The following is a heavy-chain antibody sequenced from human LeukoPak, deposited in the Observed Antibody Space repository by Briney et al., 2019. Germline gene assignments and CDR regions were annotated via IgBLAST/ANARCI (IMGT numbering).Heavy chain of an antibody. Sequence: ASVKVSCKASGGTFSSYAISWVRQAPGQGLEWMGGIIPIFGTANYAQKFQGRVTITADESTSTAYMELSSLRSEDTAVYYCARAPTSNWGFDYWGQGTLVTVSS. CDR2: IIPIFGTA. CDR1: GGTFSSYA. V-gene: IGHV1-69*13. CDR3: ARAPTSNWGFDY. D-gene: IGHD7-27*01. J-gene: IGHJ4*02.